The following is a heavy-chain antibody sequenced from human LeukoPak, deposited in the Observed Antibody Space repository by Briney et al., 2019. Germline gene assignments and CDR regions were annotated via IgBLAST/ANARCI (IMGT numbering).Heavy chain of an antibody. CDR1: GFTVSSNS. CDR2: IYSDNT. CDR3: TTDPGPPAAPWDWFDP. J-gene: IGHJ5*02. D-gene: IGHD2-2*01. V-gene: IGHV3-53*01. Sequence: GGSLRLSCTVSGFTVSSNSMSWVRQAPGKGLEWVSFIYSDNTHYSDSVKGRFTISRDDSKNTLYLQMNSLKTEDTAVYYCTTDPGPPAAPWDWFDPWGQGTLVTVSS.